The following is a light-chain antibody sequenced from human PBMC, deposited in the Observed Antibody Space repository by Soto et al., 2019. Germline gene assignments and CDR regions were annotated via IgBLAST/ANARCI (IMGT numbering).Light chain of an antibody. Sequence: DIQRTQSPSSLSASVGDRVTITCRASQNIGRFLNWHQQKPGKAPNVLINVASTLRSGVPSRFSGSGSGTDFNLTINSLQPEDFATYYCQQSYDTPRTFGQGTKVDI. CDR2: VAS. J-gene: IGKJ1*01. CDR1: QNIGRF. V-gene: IGKV1-39*01. CDR3: QQSYDTPRT.